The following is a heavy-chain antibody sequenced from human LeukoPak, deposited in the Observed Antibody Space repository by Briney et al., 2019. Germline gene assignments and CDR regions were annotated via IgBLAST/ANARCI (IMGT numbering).Heavy chain of an antibody. D-gene: IGHD3-22*01. V-gene: IGHV3-53*01. CDR1: GFTVSSIH. CDR3: ARGGRGSAAVVAPRSFDI. J-gene: IGHJ3*02. CDR2: TCTGGNS. Sequence: GGSLRLSCAASGFTVSSIHMVWVRQAPGKGLEWVSVTCTGGNSYYADSVKGRFIISRDISKNTLYLQMNSLRAEDSALYYCARGGRGSAAVVAPRSFDIWGQGTMVTVSS.